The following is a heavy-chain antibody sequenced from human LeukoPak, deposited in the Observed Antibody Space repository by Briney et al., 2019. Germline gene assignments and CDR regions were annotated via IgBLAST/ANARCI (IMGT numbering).Heavy chain of an antibody. V-gene: IGHV1-69*06. J-gene: IGHJ6*03. D-gene: IGHD2-2*01. CDR2: IIPIFGTA. CDR1: GGTFSSYA. Sequence: SVKVSCKASGGTFSSYAISWVRQAPGQGLEWMGRIIPIFGTANYAQKFQGRVTITADKSTSTAYMGLSSLRSEDTAVYYCARNYRSEYQLPPYYYCYYMDVWGKGTTVTVSS. CDR3: ARNYRSEYQLPPYYYCYYMDV.